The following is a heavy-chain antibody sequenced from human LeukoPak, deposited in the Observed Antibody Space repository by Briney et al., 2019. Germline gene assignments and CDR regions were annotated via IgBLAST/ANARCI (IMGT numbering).Heavy chain of an antibody. CDR1: GFTFSNYG. V-gene: IGHV3-33*01. Sequence: GGSLRLSCTASGFTFSNYGMHWVRQAPGRGLEWVAVVWSDGSNKNYADSVKGRFTISNDNYKHTLYLQMSSLRAADTAVYYCASDPGTTTYGMDVWGQGTTVTVSS. D-gene: IGHD1-14*01. J-gene: IGHJ6*02. CDR3: ASDPGTTTYGMDV. CDR2: VWSDGSNK.